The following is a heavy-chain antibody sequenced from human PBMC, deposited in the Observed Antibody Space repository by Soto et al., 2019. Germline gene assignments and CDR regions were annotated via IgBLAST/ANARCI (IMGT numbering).Heavy chain of an antibody. Sequence: PVKASCKSSGYTFISHSITWVRQAPGQGHEWMGRISAYNGNTNYAQKFQGRVTMTTDTSTSTAYMELRSLRSDDTAVYYCARGAFGGGAPGCREMDVWG. D-gene: IGHD2-21*01. CDR1: GYTFISHS. J-gene: IGHJ6*02. CDR2: ISAYNGNT. CDR3: ARGAFGGGAPGCREMDV. V-gene: IGHV1-18*01.